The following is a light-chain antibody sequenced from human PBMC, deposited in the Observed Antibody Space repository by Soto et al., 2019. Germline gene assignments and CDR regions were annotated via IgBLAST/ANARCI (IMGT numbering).Light chain of an antibody. Sequence: QAVVTQEPSLTVPPGGTVTLTCGSSTGAVTSGHYPYWFQQKPGQAPRTLIFNTNNKHSWTPARFSGSLLGGKAALTLSGAQPEDEAGYYCLLAYSGDREVFGVGTKLTVL. CDR3: LLAYSGDREV. CDR2: NTN. J-gene: IGLJ3*02. V-gene: IGLV7-46*01. CDR1: TGAVTSGHY.